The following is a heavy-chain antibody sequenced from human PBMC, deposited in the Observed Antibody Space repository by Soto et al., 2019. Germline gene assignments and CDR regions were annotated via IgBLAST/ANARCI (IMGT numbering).Heavy chain of an antibody. V-gene: IGHV1-18*01. J-gene: IGHJ4*02. CDR2: ISAYNGNT. Sequence: QVQLVQSGAEVKKPGASVKVSCKASGYTFTSYGISWVRQAPGQGLEWMGWISAYNGNTNYAQKLQGIVTMTTDTSTSKAYMELRSLRSDDTGVYYGAREGGDIVGALGGDYWGQGTLVTVSS. D-gene: IGHD1-26*01. CDR1: GYTFTSYG. CDR3: AREGGDIVGALGGDY.